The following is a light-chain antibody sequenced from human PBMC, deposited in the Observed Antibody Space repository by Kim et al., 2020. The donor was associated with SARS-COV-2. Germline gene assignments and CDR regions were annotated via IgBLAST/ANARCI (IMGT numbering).Light chain of an antibody. V-gene: IGLV1-40*01. CDR2: GNI. J-gene: IGLJ2*01. CDR1: SSNIGAGYD. Sequence: VTLSCAGISSNIGAGYDVHWYQQLPGTAPKLLIYGNINRPSGVPDRFSGSKSGTSASLAITVLQAEDEADYYCQSYDSSLSGPVVFGGGTQLTVL. CDR3: QSYDSSLSGPVV.